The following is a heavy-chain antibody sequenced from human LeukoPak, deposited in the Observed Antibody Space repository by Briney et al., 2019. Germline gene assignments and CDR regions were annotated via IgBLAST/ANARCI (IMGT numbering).Heavy chain of an antibody. V-gene: IGHV3-23*01. J-gene: IGHJ4*02. Sequence: GGSLRLSCAASGFTFSSYAMSWVRQAPGKGLEWVSAISGSGGSTYYADSVKGRFTTSRDNSKNTLYLQMNSLRAEDTAVYYCAKDVKVVPACPDYWGQGTLVTVSS. CDR1: GFTFSSYA. D-gene: IGHD2-2*01. CDR3: AKDVKVVPACPDY. CDR2: ISGSGGST.